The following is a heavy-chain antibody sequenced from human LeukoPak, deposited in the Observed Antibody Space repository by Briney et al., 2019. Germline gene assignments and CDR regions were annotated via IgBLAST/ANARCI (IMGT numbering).Heavy chain of an antibody. Sequence: PSQTLSLTCTVSGGSISSGGYYWSWIRQHPGKGLEWIGYIHYSGSTYYNPSLKSRVTISVDTSKNQFSLKLSSVTAADTAVYYCARGLRFLEWLLSPTPYFDYWGQGTLVTVSS. V-gene: IGHV4-31*03. CDR2: IHYSGST. J-gene: IGHJ4*02. CDR1: GGSISSGGYY. CDR3: ARGLRFLEWLLSPTPYFDY. D-gene: IGHD3-3*01.